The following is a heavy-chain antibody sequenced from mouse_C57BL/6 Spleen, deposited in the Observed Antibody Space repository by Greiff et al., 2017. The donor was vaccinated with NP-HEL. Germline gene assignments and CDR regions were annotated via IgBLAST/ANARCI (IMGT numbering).Heavy chain of an antibody. CDR1: GFNIKDDY. J-gene: IGHJ3*01. CDR3: TTLSATVVATNPWFAY. V-gene: IGHV14-4*01. D-gene: IGHD1-1*01. Sequence: VQLQQSGAELVRPGASVKLSCTASGFNIKDDYMHWVKQRPEQGLEWIGWIDPENGDTEYASKFQGNATITADTSSNTAYLQLSSLTSEDTAVYYFTTLSATVVATNPWFAYWGQGTLVTVSA. CDR2: IDPENGDT.